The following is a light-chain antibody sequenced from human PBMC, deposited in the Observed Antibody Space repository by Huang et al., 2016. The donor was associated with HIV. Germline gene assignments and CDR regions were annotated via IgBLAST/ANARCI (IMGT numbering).Light chain of an antibody. J-gene: IGKJ3*01. V-gene: IGKV3-20*01. CDR1: QSVSSSN. CDR3: QEYET. CDR2: GAS. Sequence: EIVLAQSPGTLSLSLGERATLSCRASQSVSSSNVAWYQQKPGQAPRLLIYGASSRATGIPYRFSGSGSGTDFTLTISRLEPEDFAVYYCQEYETFGPGTKVDIK.